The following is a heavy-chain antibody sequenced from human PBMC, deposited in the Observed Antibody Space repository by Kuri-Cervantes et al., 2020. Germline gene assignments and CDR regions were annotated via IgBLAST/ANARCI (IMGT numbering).Heavy chain of an antibody. J-gene: IGHJ4*02. D-gene: IGHD3-10*01. CDR1: GFTFSDHY. CDR3: ARLPRGVGVSWFEPVGITGIY. V-gene: IGHV4-39*01. CDR2: IYYSGST. Sequence: GSLRLSCAASGFTFSDHYMNWIRQPPGKGLEWIGSIYYSGSTYYNPSLKSRVTISVDTSKNQFSLKLSSVTAADTAVYYCARLPRGVGVSWFEPVGITGIYWGQGTLVTVSS.